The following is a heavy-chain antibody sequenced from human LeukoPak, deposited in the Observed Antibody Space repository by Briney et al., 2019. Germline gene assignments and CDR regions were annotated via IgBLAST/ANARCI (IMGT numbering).Heavy chain of an antibody. Sequence: KPSETLSLTCAVYGGSFSDYYWTWIREPPGKGLEWIGEINHSGSTNYKASFESRVTISQDTSKNQFSLKLNSVTAADTAVYYCARPRSQQLVQGDAFDIWGQGTMVTVSS. CDR1: GGSFSDYY. D-gene: IGHD6-13*01. J-gene: IGHJ3*02. CDR3: ARPRSQQLVQGDAFDI. V-gene: IGHV4-34*01. CDR2: INHSGST.